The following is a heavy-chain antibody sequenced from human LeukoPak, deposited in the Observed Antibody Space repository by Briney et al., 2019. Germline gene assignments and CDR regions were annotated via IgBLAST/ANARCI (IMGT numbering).Heavy chain of an antibody. J-gene: IGHJ4*02. CDR1: GFTVSSNY. CDR3: ARGGVVVPFDY. Sequence: GGSLRLSCGASGFTVSSNYMSWVRQAPGKGLEWVSVIYSGGSTYYADSVKGRFTISRDNSKNTLYLQMNSPRAEDTAVYYCARGGVVVPFDYWGQGTLVTVSS. CDR2: IYSGGST. D-gene: IGHD3-22*01. V-gene: IGHV3-53*01.